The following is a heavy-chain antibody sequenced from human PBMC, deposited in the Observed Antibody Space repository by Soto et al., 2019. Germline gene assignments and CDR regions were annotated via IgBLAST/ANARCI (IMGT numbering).Heavy chain of an antibody. D-gene: IGHD3-10*01. Sequence: QVQLVQSGAEVKKPGASVTVSCKTSGYTFSSIGISWVRQAPGQGLEWMGWISPHKGDTYYAQRLQGRVTMTTDTSPSTGYMELRSLRSDHTAVYFCARDLDGSGSYYTNYWGQGTLVTVSS. J-gene: IGHJ4*02. CDR2: ISPHKGDT. V-gene: IGHV1-18*01. CDR1: GYTFSSIG. CDR3: ARDLDGSGSYYTNY.